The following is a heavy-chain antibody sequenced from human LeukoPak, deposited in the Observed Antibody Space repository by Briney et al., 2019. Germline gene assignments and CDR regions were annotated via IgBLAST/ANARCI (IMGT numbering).Heavy chain of an antibody. J-gene: IGHJ3*02. CDR3: AKDWAVTPRRGDAFDI. CDR2: ISGDGSAT. CDR1: GFTFDDYA. D-gene: IGHD4-17*01. Sequence: GGSLRLSCAASGFTFDDYAMHWVRQAPGKGLEWVSLISGDGSATYYADSVKGRFTISRDNSKNSQYVQMNSLRTEDTALYYCAKDWAVTPRRGDAFDIWGQGTMVTVSS. V-gene: IGHV3-43*02.